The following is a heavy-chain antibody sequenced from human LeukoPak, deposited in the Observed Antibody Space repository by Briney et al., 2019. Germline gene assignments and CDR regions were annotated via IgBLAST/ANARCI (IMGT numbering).Heavy chain of an antibody. J-gene: IGHJ4*02. D-gene: IGHD6-13*01. CDR2: ISGSGGST. CDR1: GFTVSSNY. CDR3: AKGLAAAVVY. Sequence: GGSLRLSCAASGFTVSSNYMSWVRQAPGKGLEWVSAISGSGGSTYYADSVKGRFTISRDNSKNTLYLQMNSLRAEDTAVYYCAKGLAAAVVYWGQGTLVTVSS. V-gene: IGHV3-23*01.